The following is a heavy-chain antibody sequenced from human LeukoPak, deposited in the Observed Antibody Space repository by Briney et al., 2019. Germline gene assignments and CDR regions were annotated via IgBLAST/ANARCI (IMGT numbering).Heavy chain of an antibody. CDR1: GFTFSSYG. CDR2: IWYDGSNK. CDR3: SRGGPVPAAGGYFDY. Sequence: GGPLRLSCAASGFTFSSYGMHWVRQAPGKGLEWVAVIWYDGSNKCYADSVKGRFTISRDNSKNTLYLQMNSLRAEDTAVYYCSRGGPVPAAGGYFDYWGQGTLVTVSS. J-gene: IGHJ4*02. D-gene: IGHD2-2*01. V-gene: IGHV3-33*01.